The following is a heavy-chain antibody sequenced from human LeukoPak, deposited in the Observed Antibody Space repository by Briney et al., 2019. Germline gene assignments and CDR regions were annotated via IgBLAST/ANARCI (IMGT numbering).Heavy chain of an antibody. CDR3: ASLPSGSHPGDY. J-gene: IGHJ4*02. CDR1: GGSFSRGGSY. V-gene: IGHV4-31*03. CDR2: IYTSGST. D-gene: IGHD1-26*01. Sequence: SQTLSLTCTVSGGSFSRGGSYWSWLRQHPGTGLEWVGYIYTSGSTNYNPSLNSRGTISVDTSKNQFSLKLSSVTAADTAVYYCASLPSGSHPGDYWGQGTLVTVSS.